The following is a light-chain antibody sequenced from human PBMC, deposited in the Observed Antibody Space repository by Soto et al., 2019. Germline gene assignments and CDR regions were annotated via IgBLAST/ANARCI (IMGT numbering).Light chain of an antibody. V-gene: IGKV1-39*01. CDR1: QSTRGY. CDR2: AAS. Sequence: IQMTQSPSSLPASVGDRVTVTCRASQSTRGYLNWYQHKPGTAPKLLIFAASRLQTGVPLRFSGSGSGTNFTLTISNLHPEDCATYSCPQSYRLPLTFGGGTKVDI. CDR3: PQSYRLPLT. J-gene: IGKJ4*01.